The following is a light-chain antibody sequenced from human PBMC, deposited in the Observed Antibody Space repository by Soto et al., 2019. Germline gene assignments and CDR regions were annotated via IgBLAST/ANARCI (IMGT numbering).Light chain of an antibody. Sequence: EVELTQSPASLSLSPGERATLSCRASQSISSYYLGWYQQIPGQTPRLLIYGTSKWPTGIADRFSGSGSGTDFTLTISGLEPEDSAVYYCQQCDNSVTFGQGTKLDIK. CDR2: GTS. CDR1: QSISSYY. V-gene: IGKV3-20*01. CDR3: QQCDNSVT. J-gene: IGKJ2*01.